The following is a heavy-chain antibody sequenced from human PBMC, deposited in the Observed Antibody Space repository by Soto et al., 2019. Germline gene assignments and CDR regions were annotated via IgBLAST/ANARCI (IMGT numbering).Heavy chain of an antibody. V-gene: IGHV3-23*01. J-gene: IGHJ4*02. CDR3: AKDAPEYGNYYFDY. D-gene: IGHD2-2*01. CDR2: VSDSAGST. CDR1: GFTFSYYG. Sequence: EVQLLESGGGLVQPGGSLRLSCAASGFTFSYYGMNWVRQAPGKGLEWVSGVSDSAGSTHYADSVMGRFTITRDISKNTLFLQMNSLRAEDTAVYYCAKDAPEYGNYYFDYWGQGTVVTVSS.